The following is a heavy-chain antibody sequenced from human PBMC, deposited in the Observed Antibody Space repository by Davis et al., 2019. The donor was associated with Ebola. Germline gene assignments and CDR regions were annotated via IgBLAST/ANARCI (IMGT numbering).Heavy chain of an antibody. D-gene: IGHD3-3*01. J-gene: IGHJ2*01. CDR1: GGSFSGYY. CDR2: INHSGST. Sequence: SETLSLTCAVYGGSFSGYYWSWIRQPPGKGLEWIGEINHSGSTNYNPSLKSRVTISVDTSKNQFSLKLSSVAAADTAVYYCARTYDFWSGYYQKNWYFDLWGRGTLVTVSS. CDR3: ARTYDFWSGYYQKNWYFDL. V-gene: IGHV4-34*01.